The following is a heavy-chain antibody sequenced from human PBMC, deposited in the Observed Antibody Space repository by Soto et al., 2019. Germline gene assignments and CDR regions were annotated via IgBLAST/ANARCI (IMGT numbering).Heavy chain of an antibody. CDR2: INHSGST. Sequence: QVQLQQWGAGLLKPSETLSLTCAVYGGSFSGYYWSWIHQPPGKGLEWIGEINHSGSTNYNPSLKSRVTISLDTSKNQFSLKLSSVTAADTAVYYCARADSSSSSVYWGQGTLVTVSS. D-gene: IGHD6-6*01. V-gene: IGHV4-34*01. CDR3: ARADSSSSSVY. J-gene: IGHJ4*02. CDR1: GGSFSGYY.